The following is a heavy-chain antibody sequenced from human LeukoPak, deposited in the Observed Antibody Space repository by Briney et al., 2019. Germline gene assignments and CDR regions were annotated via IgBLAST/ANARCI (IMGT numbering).Heavy chain of an antibody. D-gene: IGHD4-17*01. CDR2: IYYSGST. CDR1: GGSISSGGYY. V-gene: IGHV4-31*03. CDR3: ARGGTTVHDY. Sequence: SGTLSLTCTVSGGSISSGGYYWSWIRQHPGKGLEWIGYIYYSGSTYYNPSLKSRVTISVDTSKNQFSLKLSSVTAADTAVYYCARGGTTVHDYWGQGTLVTVSS. J-gene: IGHJ4*02.